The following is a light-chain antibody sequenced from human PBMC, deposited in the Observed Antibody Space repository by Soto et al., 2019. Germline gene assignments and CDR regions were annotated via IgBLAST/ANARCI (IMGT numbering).Light chain of an antibody. CDR3: QHCLTTPRT. CDR1: QTISTC. CDR2: GAS. Sequence: DIQMTQFPSSLSASVGDRVTITCRASQTISTCLNWYQQKAGTAPKLLIYGASDLESGIPSRFSGSGSGTYFTLTISSLQPEDFAIYYCQHCLTTPRTFGQGTLVEI. J-gene: IGKJ1*01. V-gene: IGKV1-39*01.